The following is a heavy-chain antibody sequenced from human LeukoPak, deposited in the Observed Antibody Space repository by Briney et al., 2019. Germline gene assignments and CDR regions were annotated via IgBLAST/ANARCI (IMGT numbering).Heavy chain of an antibody. CDR2: ISGDGGST. CDR1: GFTFDDYA. J-gene: IGHJ5*02. V-gene: IGHV3-43*02. CDR3: AKDGYSYGYA. D-gene: IGHD5-18*01. Sequence: PGGSLRLSCAASGFTFDDYAMHWVRQAPGKGLEWVSLISGDGGSTYYADSVKGRFTISRDNSKNSLYLQMNSLRTEDTALYCCAKDGYSYGYAWGQGTLVTVSS.